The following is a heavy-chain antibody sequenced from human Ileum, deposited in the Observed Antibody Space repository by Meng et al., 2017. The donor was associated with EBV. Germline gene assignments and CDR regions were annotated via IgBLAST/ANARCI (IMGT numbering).Heavy chain of an antibody. CDR2: IKDKTFGRAT. D-gene: IGHD6-19*01. J-gene: IGHJ4*02. CDR1: GFSFGDAW. CDR3: TTELVAVAPG. Sequence: VWRWESGGGLVRSGGALRLSGDAFGFSFGDAWMTWVRQAPGRGLECVGRIKDKTFGRATDYAAPVKGRFTISRDDAKNTLYLQMDSLKTEDTAVYYCTTELVAVAPGWGQGTLVTVSS. V-gene: IGHV3-15*01.